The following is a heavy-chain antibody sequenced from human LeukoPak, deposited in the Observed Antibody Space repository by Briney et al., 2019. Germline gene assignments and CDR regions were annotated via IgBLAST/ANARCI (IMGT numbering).Heavy chain of an antibody. J-gene: IGHJ4*02. CDR1: GFVFSKYW. CDR3: ARAFTSTEGY. Sequence: GGSLRLSCAASGFVFSKYWTTWVRQDPGKGLEWVASINDGGRGKYYVASVKGRFTISRDNAQKSLDLEMHSLRAEDTAVYYCARAFTSTEGYWGQGTLVTVSS. D-gene: IGHD4-17*01. V-gene: IGHV3-7*03. CDR2: INDGGRGK.